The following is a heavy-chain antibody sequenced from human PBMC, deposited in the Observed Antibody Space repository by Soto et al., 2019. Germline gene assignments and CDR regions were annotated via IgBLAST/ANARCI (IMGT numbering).Heavy chain of an antibody. CDR3: AKGEDVDTVDY. J-gene: IGHJ4*02. Sequence: GSLRLSCSASGFTFSSYGMHWVRQAPGKGLEWVAVISYDGSNKYYADSAKGRFTISRDNSKSTLYLQMNSLRAEDTAVYYCAKGEDVDTVDYWGQGTLVTVSS. CDR1: GFTFSSYG. D-gene: IGHD5-18*01. CDR2: ISYDGSNK. V-gene: IGHV3-30*18.